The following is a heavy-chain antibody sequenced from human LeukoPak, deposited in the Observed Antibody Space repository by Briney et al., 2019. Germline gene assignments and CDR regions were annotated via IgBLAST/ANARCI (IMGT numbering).Heavy chain of an antibody. CDR1: GYSLSSYW. J-gene: IGHJ4*02. CDR3: ARAGYYYDTSGYHDYFDY. V-gene: IGHV5-51*01. CDR2: IYPGDSDT. Sequence: GESVKISCKGSGYSLSSYWIGWVRQMPGKGLEWMGIIYPGDSDTRYSPSFQGQVTISADKSINTAYLQWSSLKASDTAMYYCARAGYYYDTSGYHDYFDYWGQGTLVTVSS. D-gene: IGHD3-22*01.